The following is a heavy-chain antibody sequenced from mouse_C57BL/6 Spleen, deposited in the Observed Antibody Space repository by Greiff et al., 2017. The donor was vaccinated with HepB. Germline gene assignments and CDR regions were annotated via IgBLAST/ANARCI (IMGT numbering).Heavy chain of an antibody. J-gene: IGHJ2*01. CDR3: ARGRTGTRYFDY. D-gene: IGHD4-1*01. V-gene: IGHV1-50*01. CDR1: GYTFTSYW. CDR2: IDPSDSYT. Sequence: KESCKASGYTFTSYWMQWVKQRPGQGLEWIGEIDPSDSYTNYNQKFKGKATLTVDTSSSTAYMQLSSLTSEDSAVYYCARGRTGTRYFDYWGQGTTLTVSS.